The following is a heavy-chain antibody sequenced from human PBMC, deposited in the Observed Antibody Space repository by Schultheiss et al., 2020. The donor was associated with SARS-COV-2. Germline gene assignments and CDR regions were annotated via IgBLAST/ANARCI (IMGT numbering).Heavy chain of an antibody. Sequence: GGSLRLSCEASGFIFTSYGMHWVRQAPGKGLEWVAVIWYDGSNKYYADSVKGRFTISRDNSKNTLYLQMNSLRAEDTAVYFCATDRVGPTTDFDHWGQGTLVTVSS. D-gene: IGHD1-26*01. CDR3: ATDRVGPTTDFDH. CDR1: GFIFTSYG. J-gene: IGHJ4*02. CDR2: IWYDGSNK. V-gene: IGHV3-33*08.